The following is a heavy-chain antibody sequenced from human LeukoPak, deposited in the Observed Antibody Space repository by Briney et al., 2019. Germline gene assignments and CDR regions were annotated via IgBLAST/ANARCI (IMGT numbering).Heavy chain of an antibody. Sequence: SETLSLTCAVYGGSFSGYYWSWVRQPPGKGLEWIGEINHSGSTNYNPSLKSRVTISVDTSKNQFSLKLSSVTAADTAVYYCARGSDYFDYWGQGTLVTVSS. J-gene: IGHJ4*02. V-gene: IGHV4-34*01. CDR3: ARGSDYFDY. CDR1: GGSFSGYY. CDR2: INHSGST.